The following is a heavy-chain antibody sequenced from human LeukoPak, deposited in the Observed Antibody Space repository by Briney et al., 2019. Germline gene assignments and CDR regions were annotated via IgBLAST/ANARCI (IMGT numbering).Heavy chain of an antibody. CDR2: INQDGSEK. V-gene: IGHV3-7*01. CDR3: ARDVRGSVTSYFYYYVGV. Sequence: GGSLRLSCAASGFTFSNFWMSWVRQAPGKGLEWVANINQDGSEKYSVDSVKGRFTISRDNAKKSLYLQMNSLRTDDTAVYYCARDVRGSVTSYFYYYVGVWGKGTTVTVSS. CDR1: GFTFSNFW. D-gene: IGHD5-18*01. J-gene: IGHJ6*03.